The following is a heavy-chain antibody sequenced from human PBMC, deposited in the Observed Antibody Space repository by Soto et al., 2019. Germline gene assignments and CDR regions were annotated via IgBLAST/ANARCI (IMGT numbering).Heavy chain of an antibody. CDR2: ISAYNGNT. CDR3: ARDSGIAARPGHAYYYYYSMDV. J-gene: IGHJ6*02. V-gene: IGHV1-18*01. D-gene: IGHD6-6*01. CDR1: GYTFTSYG. Sequence: ASVKVSCKASGYTFTSYGISWVRQAPGQGLEWMGWISAYNGNTNYAQKLQGRVTMTTDTSTSTAYMELRSLRSDDTAVYYCARDSGIAARPGHAYYYYYSMDVWGQGTTVTVSS.